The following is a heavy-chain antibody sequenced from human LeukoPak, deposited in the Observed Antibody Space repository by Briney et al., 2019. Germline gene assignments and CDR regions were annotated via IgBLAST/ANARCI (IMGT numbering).Heavy chain of an antibody. CDR1: GFTFTNYN. CDR2: ISSTSNYI. CDR3: ARLITGPYYFDY. V-gene: IGHV3-21*01. Sequence: GGSLRLSCAASGFTFTNYNMNWVRQAPGKGLEWVSSISSTSNYISYTDSLKGRFTISRDSAKNSLFLQMNSLRAEDTAVYYCARLITGPYYFDYWGQGTLVTVSS. D-gene: IGHD1-14*01. J-gene: IGHJ4*02.